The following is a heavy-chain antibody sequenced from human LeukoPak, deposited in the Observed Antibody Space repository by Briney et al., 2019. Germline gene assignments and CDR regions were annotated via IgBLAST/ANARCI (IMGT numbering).Heavy chain of an antibody. J-gene: IGHJ6*02. CDR3: ARELRYYYYGMDV. D-gene: IGHD4-17*01. V-gene: IGHV3-33*01. Sequence: GGSLRLSCAASGFTFSSYGMHWVRQAPGKGLEWVAVIWYDGSNKYYADSVKGRFTISRDNSKNTLYLQMNSLRAEDTAVYYCARELRYYYYGMDVWGQGTTVTVSS. CDR2: IWYDGSNK. CDR1: GFTFSSYG.